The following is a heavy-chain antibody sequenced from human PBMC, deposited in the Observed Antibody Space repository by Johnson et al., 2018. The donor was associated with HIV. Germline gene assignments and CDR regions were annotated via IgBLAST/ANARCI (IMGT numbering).Heavy chain of an antibody. CDR2: INWNGGST. CDR1: GFTFDDYG. J-gene: IGHJ3*02. CDR3: AKGIVVGVRAFDI. D-gene: IGHD3-22*01. Sequence: EQLVESGGGVVRPGGSLRLSCAASGFTFDDYGMSWVRQAPGKGLEWVSGINWNGGSTGYADSVEGRFTISRVNAKNSLYLQMNSLRAEDTAVYYCAKGIVVGVRAFDIWGQGTMVTVSS. V-gene: IGHV3-20*04.